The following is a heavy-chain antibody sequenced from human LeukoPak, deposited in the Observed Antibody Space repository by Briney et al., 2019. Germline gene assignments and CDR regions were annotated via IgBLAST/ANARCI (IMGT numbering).Heavy chain of an antibody. J-gene: IGHJ4*02. V-gene: IGHV1-2*02. CDR2: INPNSGGT. D-gene: IGHD3-10*01. CDR3: ARERYYGSGRTFDY. CDR1: GYTFTGYY. Sequence: ASVKVSCKASGYTFTGYYMHWVRQAPGQGLEWMGWINPNSGGTNYAQKFQGRVTMTRDTSISTAYVELSRLRSDDTAVYYCARERYYGSGRTFDYWGQGTLVTVSS.